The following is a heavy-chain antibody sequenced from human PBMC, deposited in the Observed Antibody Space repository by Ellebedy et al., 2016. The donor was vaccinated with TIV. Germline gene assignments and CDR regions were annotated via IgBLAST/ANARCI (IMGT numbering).Heavy chain of an antibody. V-gene: IGHV1-2*02. CDR3: ARGPTIVVVISATSSDAFDM. CDR1: GYTFSGYY. D-gene: IGHD2-15*01. J-gene: IGHJ3*02. Sequence: ASVKVSCXASGYTFSGYYMHWVRQAPGQGLEWMGWINPNSGGTNYAQKFQGRVTMTRDTSISTAYMELSRLRSDDTAVYYCARGPTIVVVISATSSDAFDMWGQGTMVTVSS. CDR2: INPNSGGT.